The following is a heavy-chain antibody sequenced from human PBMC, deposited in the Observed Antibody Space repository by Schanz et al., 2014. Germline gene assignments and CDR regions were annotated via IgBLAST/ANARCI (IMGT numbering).Heavy chain of an antibody. D-gene: IGHD6-19*01. CDR1: GFVFGDSY. CDR2: ISDSGTYT. J-gene: IGHJ4*02. V-gene: IGHV3-11*03. CDR3: AASSGWHPSTDY. Sequence: PGGSLRLSCAASGFVFGDSYMTWIRQAPGKGLEWLSYISDSGTYTNYADSVKGRFTISRDNAKSSLYLQMNSLRVEDTAVYYCAASSGWHPSTDYWGQGTLVTVSS.